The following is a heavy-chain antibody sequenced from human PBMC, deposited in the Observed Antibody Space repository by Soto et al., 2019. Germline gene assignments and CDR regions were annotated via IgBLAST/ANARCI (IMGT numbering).Heavy chain of an antibody. Sequence: EVQLLESGGGLLQPAGSLRLSCAASGFTFSNYGMNWVRQAPGKGLEWVSGISTNGDTANYADSVKGRFTISRDNSKNALYMQMNGLRPEDTAVYYCAKDLSRWPHYAFDSWGQGTLVTVSS. D-gene: IGHD4-17*01. CDR3: AKDLSRWPHYAFDS. CDR2: ISTNGDTA. CDR1: GFTFSNYG. V-gene: IGHV3-23*01. J-gene: IGHJ5*01.